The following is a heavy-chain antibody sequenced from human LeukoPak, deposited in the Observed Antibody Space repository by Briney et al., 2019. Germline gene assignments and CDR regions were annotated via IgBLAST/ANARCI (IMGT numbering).Heavy chain of an antibody. Sequence: SVKVSCKASGGTFSSYAISWVRQAPGQGLEWMGGIIPIFGTANYAQKFQGRVTITADESTSTAYMELSSLRSEDTAVYYCASDNTYYDILTGYYLAWGQGTLVTVSS. CDR3: ASDNTYYDILTGYYLA. CDR1: GGTFSSYA. V-gene: IGHV1-69*13. J-gene: IGHJ5*02. D-gene: IGHD3-9*01. CDR2: IIPIFGTA.